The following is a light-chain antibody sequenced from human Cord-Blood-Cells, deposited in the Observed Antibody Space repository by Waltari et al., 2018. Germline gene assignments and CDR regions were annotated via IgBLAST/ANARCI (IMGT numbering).Light chain of an antibody. J-gene: IGKJ1*01. Sequence: EIVLTQSPGTLSLSPGERANLSCRASQSVSSSYLAWYQQKPGQAPRLLIYGASSRATGIPDRFSGSGSGTDFTLTISRLEPEDFAVYYCPQYGSSPWTFGQGTKVEIK. V-gene: IGKV3-20*01. CDR1: QSVSSSY. CDR2: GAS. CDR3: PQYGSSPWT.